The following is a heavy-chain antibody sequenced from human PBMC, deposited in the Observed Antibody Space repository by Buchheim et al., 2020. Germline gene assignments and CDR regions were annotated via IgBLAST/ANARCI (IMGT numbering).Heavy chain of an antibody. D-gene: IGHD2-2*01. CDR2: ISYDGSNK. J-gene: IGHJ6*02. CDR3: ARETSGRYYYYYYGMDV. Sequence: QVQLVESGGGVVQPGRSLRLSCAASGFTFSSYAMHWVRQAPGKGLEWVAVISYDGSNKYYADSVKGRFTISRDNSKHTLYLQMNSLRAEDTAVYYCARETSGRYYYYYYGMDVWGQGTT. V-gene: IGHV3-30*04. CDR1: GFTFSSYA.